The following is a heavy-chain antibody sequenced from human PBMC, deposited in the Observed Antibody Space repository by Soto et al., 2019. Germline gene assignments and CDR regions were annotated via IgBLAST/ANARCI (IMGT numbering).Heavy chain of an antibody. D-gene: IGHD3-16*01. J-gene: IGHJ2*01. CDR3: ARERAGGRYFDL. CDR1: GFTFSSYD. CDR2: IGSAGNT. Sequence: EVQLVESGGAFVRPGGSLRLSCAVSGFTFSSYDMYWVRHVTGKGLEWVSGIGSAGNTFYSDSVKGRFTISRENAKNSLYLQMTSLRAGDTALYYCARERAGGRYFDLWGRGTLVTVSS. V-gene: IGHV3-13*01.